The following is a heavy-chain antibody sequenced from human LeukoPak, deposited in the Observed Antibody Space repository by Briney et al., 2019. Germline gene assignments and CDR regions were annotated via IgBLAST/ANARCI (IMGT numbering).Heavy chain of an antibody. CDR2: IYYSGST. J-gene: IGHJ3*02. V-gene: IGHV4-59*01. Sequence: SETLSLTCTVSGGSISNYYWSWIRQPPGKGLEWIGYIYYSGSTDYHPSLKSRVTMSVDTSKKKFSLKLSAVTAADTAVYYCARAVGNYYDTGLDAFDIWGQGTMVTVSS. CDR3: ARAVGNYYDTGLDAFDI. D-gene: IGHD3-22*01. CDR1: GGSISNYY.